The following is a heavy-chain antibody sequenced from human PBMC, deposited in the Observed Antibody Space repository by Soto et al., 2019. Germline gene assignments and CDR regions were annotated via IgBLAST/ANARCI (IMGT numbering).Heavy chain of an antibody. Sequence: QVQLVQSGAEVKKPGASVEVSCKASGYTFTSYAMHWVRQAPGQRLEWMGWINAGNGNTKYSQKFQGRVTITRDTSASTAYMELSSLRSEDTAVYYCASGNYYYGSGSPYYGMDVWGQGTTVTVSS. CDR3: ASGNYYYGSGSPYYGMDV. CDR1: GYTFTSYA. V-gene: IGHV1-3*01. D-gene: IGHD3-10*01. J-gene: IGHJ6*02. CDR2: INAGNGNT.